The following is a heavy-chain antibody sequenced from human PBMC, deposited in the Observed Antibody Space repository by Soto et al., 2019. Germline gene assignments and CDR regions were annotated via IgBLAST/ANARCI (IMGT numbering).Heavy chain of an antibody. CDR2: ISSYGSDK. J-gene: IGHJ4*02. CDR3: AKGSEVARQELDY. V-gene: IGHV3-30*18. CDR1: GITFRNFG. D-gene: IGHD2-15*01. Sequence: QVQLVESGGGVVQPGRSPRLYCAASGITFRNFGMHWVRQAPGKGLEWVAAISSYGSDKYYSDSVKGRFTISRDNSKNTLFLQMNSLRVEDTAVYYCAKGSEVARQELDYWGQGTLVTVSS.